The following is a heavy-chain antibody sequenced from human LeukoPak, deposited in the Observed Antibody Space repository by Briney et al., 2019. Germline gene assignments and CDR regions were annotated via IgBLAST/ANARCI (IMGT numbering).Heavy chain of an antibody. CDR3: ATSLKRYYDSSGYLGNGDVFDI. CDR1: GCTFSSYD. J-gene: IGHJ3*02. Sequence: SVKVSCKASGCTFSSYDISWVRQAPGQGLEWMGGIIPIFGTANYAQKFQGRVTITADKSTSTAYMELSSLTSEDTAAYYCATSLKRYYDSSGYLGNGDVFDIWGQGTMVTVS. V-gene: IGHV1-69*06. CDR2: IIPIFGTA. D-gene: IGHD3-22*01.